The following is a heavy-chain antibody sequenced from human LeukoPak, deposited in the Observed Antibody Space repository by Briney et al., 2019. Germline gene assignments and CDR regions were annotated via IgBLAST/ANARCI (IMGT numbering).Heavy chain of an antibody. D-gene: IGHD3-10*01. Sequence: GGSLRLSCAVSGFTFSSFGMHWVRQAPGKGLEWVAFIRYDEITNYYTDSVKGRFTTSRDTSTNMFYLQMNSLRGEDTAVYYCARDHYGSGSYPSDHWGQGTLVTVSS. CDR1: GFTFSSFG. V-gene: IGHV3-30*02. CDR2: IRYDEITN. CDR3: ARDHYGSGSYPSDH. J-gene: IGHJ4*02.